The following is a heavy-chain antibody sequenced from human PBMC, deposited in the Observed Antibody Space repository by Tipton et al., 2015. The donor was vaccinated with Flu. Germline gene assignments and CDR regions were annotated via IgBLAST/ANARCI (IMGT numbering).Heavy chain of an antibody. D-gene: IGHD2-8*01. CDR3: ARDPTGRYGDVLQHCRNGVCHLDH. J-gene: IGHJ4*02. CDR1: GFMFSFYG. Sequence: SLRFSCAAPGFMFSFYGMHWVRQAPGKGLEWVAVIWYDGSNEYYADSVKGRFTISRDNSRNTLFLQMNTLRAEDTAVYFCARDPTGRYGDVLQHCRNGVCHLDHWGQGTQVTVSS. CDR2: IWYDGSNE. V-gene: IGHV3-33*01.